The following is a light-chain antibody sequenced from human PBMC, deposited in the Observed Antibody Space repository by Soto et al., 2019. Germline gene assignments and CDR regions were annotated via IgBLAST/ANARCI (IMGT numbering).Light chain of an antibody. CDR1: QSISSR. CDR2: DAS. V-gene: IGKV1-5*01. Sequence: DIQMTQSPSTLSASVGDRVTITCRASQSISSRLAWYQQKPGKAPKLLIYDASSLESGVPSRFSGSGSGTESTLTISSLQPNDFATYYCQHYYTCTCTFGQGTKVDIK. J-gene: IGKJ1*01. CDR3: QHYYTCTCT.